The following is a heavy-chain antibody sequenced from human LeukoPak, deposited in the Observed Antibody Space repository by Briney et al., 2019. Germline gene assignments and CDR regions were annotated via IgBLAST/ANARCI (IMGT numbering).Heavy chain of an antibody. CDR2: IKEDGSEK. CDR3: ARDSRFGIFGVVPFDY. D-gene: IGHD3-3*01. V-gene: IGHV3-7*01. J-gene: IGHJ4*02. CDR1: GFTFSSYW. Sequence: GGSLRLSCAASGFTFSSYWMSWVRQAPGKGLEWVANIKEDGSEKYYVDSVKGRFTISRDNAKNSLYLQMNSLRAEDTAVYYCARDSRFGIFGVVPFDYWSQGTLVTVSS.